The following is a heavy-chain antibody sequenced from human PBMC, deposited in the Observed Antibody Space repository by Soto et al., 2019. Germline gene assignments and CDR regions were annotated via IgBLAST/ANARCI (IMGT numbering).Heavy chain of an antibody. CDR3: AKDMASKLWWGGKYFAY. CDR1: GFTFSSYA. CDR2: ISYDGSNK. J-gene: IGHJ4*02. V-gene: IGHV3-30-3*01. Sequence: QVQLVESGGGVVQPGRSLRLSCAASGFTFSSYAMHWVRQAPGKGLEWVAVISYDGSNKYYADSVKGRFTISRENSKNTLYRKINSLRAEDTAVYYCAKDMASKLWWGGKYFAYWGQGTMVTVSS. D-gene: IGHD2-21*01.